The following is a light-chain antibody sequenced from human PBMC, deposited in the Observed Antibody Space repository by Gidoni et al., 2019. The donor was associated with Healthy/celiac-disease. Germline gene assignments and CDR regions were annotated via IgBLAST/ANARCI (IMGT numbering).Light chain of an antibody. V-gene: IGLV7-46*01. J-gene: IGLJ3*02. CDR1: TGAVTSGHY. CDR2: DTS. CDR3: LLSYSGARLV. Sequence: QPAVTPEPSLTLSPARTVTLTCVSSTGAVTSGHYPYWFQQKPGQAPRTLIYDTSNKHSWIPARFSGSLPGGKAALTLSGAQAEDEAEYYCLLSYSGARLVFGGGTKLTVL.